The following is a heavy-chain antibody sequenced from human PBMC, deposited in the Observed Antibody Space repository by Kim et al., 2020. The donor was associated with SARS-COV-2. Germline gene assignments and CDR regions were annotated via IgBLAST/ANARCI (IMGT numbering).Heavy chain of an antibody. V-gene: IGHV4-59*08. CDR1: GGSISSYY. Sequence: SETLSLTCTVSGGSISSYYWSWIRQPPGKGLEWIGYIYYSGSTNYNPSLKSRVTISVDTSKNEFSLKLSSVTAADTAVYYCARHSSITFFGVVMPDYWYFDLWGRDSLVTVSS. CDR3: ARHSSITFFGVVMPDYWYFDL. CDR2: IYYSGST. D-gene: IGHD3-3*01. J-gene: IGHJ2*01.